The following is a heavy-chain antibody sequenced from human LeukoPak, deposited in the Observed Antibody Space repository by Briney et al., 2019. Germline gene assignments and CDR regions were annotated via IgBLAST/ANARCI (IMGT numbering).Heavy chain of an antibody. CDR3: ARALYGGSNYYYYHMDV. Sequence: SETLSLTCSVSGGSISSYYWNWIRQPPGKGLEWIGYIYNSGSTKYNPSLKSRVTISVDTSKNQFSLKLSSVTAADTAVYYCARALYGGSNYYYYHMDVWGKGTTVTVSS. CDR2: IYNSGST. CDR1: GGSISSYY. V-gene: IGHV4-59*01. J-gene: IGHJ6*03. D-gene: IGHD2/OR15-2a*01.